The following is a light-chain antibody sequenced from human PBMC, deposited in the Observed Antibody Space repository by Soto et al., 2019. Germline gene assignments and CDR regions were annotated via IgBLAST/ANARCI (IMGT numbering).Light chain of an antibody. CDR3: LQDYNYPRT. J-gene: IGKJ1*01. V-gene: IGKV1-6*01. CDR2: ATS. CDR1: QGIGTE. Sequence: AIQMTQSPSSLSASVGDRVIITYRASQGIGTELGWYQQKPGKAPNLLIYATSNLQSGVPQRFSGSGSGTDFTLTISSLQPEDFATYYCLQDYNYPRTFGQGTKVEV.